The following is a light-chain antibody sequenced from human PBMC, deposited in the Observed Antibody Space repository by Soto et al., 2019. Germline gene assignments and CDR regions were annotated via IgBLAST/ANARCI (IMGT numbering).Light chain of an antibody. CDR3: QQYYTFPLT. J-gene: IGKJ4*01. CDR2: AAS. Sequence: VIWMTQSPSLLSASTGDRVTLTCRVSQGVGTSLAWYQQKAGKAPELLIYAASTLQSGVPSRFSGSGSGADFTLTISYLQSEDFATYYCQQYYTFPLTFGGGTKVDI. V-gene: IGKV1D-8*01. CDR1: QGVGTS.